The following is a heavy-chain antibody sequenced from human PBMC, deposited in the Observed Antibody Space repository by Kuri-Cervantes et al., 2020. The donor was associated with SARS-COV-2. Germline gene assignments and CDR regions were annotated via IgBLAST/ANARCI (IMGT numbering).Heavy chain of an antibody. CDR3: ARDEGKGGHCLGH. J-gene: IGHJ4*02. V-gene: IGHV1-2*02. CDR1: GYTFTGYL. D-gene: IGHD2-21*01. CDR2: IDPSSGGT. Sequence: ALVKVSCKASGYTFTGYLIHWVRQAPGQGLEWMGWIDPSSGGTNSAQNFQGRVTMTRDTSISTVYMELRRLRSDDTAVYYCARDEGKGGHCLGHWGQGALVTVSS.